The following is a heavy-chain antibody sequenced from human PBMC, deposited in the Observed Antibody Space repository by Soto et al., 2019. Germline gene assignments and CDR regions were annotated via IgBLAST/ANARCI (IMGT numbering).Heavy chain of an antibody. V-gene: IGHV3-15*01. J-gene: IGHJ1*01. CDR1: GFTFSNAW. CDR3: STAIWPIGEGSFQH. Sequence: EVPLVESGGGLVKSGGSLRLSCAASGFTFSNAWMNWVREAPGKGLAWVGRIKRNTDGATTDHAAPVKGRFTISRDDSKTTLYLETTSLKTEDTGVYYCSTAIWPIGEGSFQHWGQGSLVTVSS. CDR2: IKRNTDGATT. D-gene: IGHD3-10*01.